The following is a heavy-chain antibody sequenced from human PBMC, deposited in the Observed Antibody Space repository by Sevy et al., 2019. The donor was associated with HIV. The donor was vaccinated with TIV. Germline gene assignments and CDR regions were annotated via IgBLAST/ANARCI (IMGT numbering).Heavy chain of an antibody. V-gene: IGHV3-21*01. CDR3: ARDPNYDFWSDYYTGRGPWFDP. CDR1: GFTFSSYS. CDR2: ISSSSSYI. D-gene: IGHD3-3*01. Sequence: GGSVRLSCAASGFTFSSYSMNWVRQAPGKGLEWVSSISSSSSYIYYADSVKGRFTISRDNAKNSLYLQMNSLRAEDTAVYYCARDPNYDFWSDYYTGRGPWFDPWGQGTLVTVSS. J-gene: IGHJ5*02.